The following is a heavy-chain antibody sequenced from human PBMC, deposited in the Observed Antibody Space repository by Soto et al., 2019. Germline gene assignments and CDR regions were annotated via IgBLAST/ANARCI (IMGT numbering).Heavy chain of an antibody. J-gene: IGHJ3*02. CDR3: ARAGGSYYYDSSGYSLAFDI. D-gene: IGHD3-22*01. Sequence: QVQLQESGPGLVKPSQTLSLTCTVSGGSISSGDYYWSWIRQPPGKGLEWIGYIYYSGSTYYNPSLKCRVTISVDTSKNQFSLKLSSVTAADTAVYYCARAGGSYYYDSSGYSLAFDIWGQGTMVTVSS. CDR1: GGSISSGDYY. V-gene: IGHV4-30-4*01. CDR2: IYYSGST.